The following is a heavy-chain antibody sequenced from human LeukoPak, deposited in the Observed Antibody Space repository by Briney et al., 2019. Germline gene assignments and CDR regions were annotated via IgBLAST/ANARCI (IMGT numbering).Heavy chain of an antibody. Sequence: SETLSLTCAVSGGSISSNNWWGWVRPPPGKGLEWIGEIYHSGSPNYNPSLKSRVTISVDKSRNHFSLNLSSVTAADTAVYYCARVDINNWHSCDYWGQGTLVTVSS. D-gene: IGHD1-1*01. CDR3: ARVDINNWHSCDY. CDR1: GGSISSNNW. J-gene: IGHJ4*02. V-gene: IGHV4-4*02. CDR2: IYHSGSP.